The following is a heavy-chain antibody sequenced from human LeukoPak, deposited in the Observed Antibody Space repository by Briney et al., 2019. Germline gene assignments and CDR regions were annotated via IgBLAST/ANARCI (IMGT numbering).Heavy chain of an antibody. Sequence: PGGSLRLSCAASALTFSDYSMNWVRQAPGKGLEWVSAISGSGGSTYYADSVKGRFTISRDNSKNTLYLQMSSLRAEDTAVYYCAKDRVGATDYWGQGTLVTVSS. CDR1: ALTFSDYS. V-gene: IGHV3-23*01. CDR3: AKDRVGATDY. J-gene: IGHJ4*02. D-gene: IGHD1-26*01. CDR2: ISGSGGST.